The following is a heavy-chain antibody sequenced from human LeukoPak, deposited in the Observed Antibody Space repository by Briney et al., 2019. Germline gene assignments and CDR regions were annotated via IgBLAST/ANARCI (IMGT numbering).Heavy chain of an antibody. Sequence: GGSLRLSCAASGFTFSIYSMNWVRQAPGKGLEWVSSISSSSSYIYYADSVKGRFTISRDNAKNSLYLQMNSLRAEDTAVYYCARDGPKVRYGMDVWGQGTTVTVSS. J-gene: IGHJ6*02. CDR1: GFTFSIYS. V-gene: IGHV3-21*01. CDR2: ISSSSSYI. CDR3: ARDGPKVRYGMDV.